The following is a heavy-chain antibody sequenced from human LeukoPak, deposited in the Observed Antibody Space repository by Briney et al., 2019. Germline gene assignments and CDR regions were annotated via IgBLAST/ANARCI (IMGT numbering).Heavy chain of an antibody. V-gene: IGHV3-66*01. D-gene: IGHD6-19*01. J-gene: IGHJ4*02. CDR3: ARDSSGWYGSYFDY. CDR2: IYSGGST. Sequence: PGGSLRLSCAASGFTFTAYGMHWVRQAPGKGLEWVSVIYSGGSTYYADSVRGRFTISRDNSKNTLYLQMNSLRAEDTAVYYCARDSSGWYGSYFDYWGQGTLVTVSS. CDR1: GFTFTAYG.